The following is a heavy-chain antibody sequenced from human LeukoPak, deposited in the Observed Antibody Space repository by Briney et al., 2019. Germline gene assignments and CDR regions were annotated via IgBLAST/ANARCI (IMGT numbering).Heavy chain of an antibody. J-gene: IGHJ4*02. Sequence: GGSLRLSCAASGFTFSSYAMHWVRQAPGKGLEWVAVISYDGSNKYYADSVKGRFTISRDNSKNTLYLQMNSLRAEDTAVYYCARGEDGTGDYRPTYFDSWGQGTLVTVSS. V-gene: IGHV3-30-3*01. D-gene: IGHD4-17*01. CDR3: ARGEDGTGDYRPTYFDS. CDR1: GFTFSSYA. CDR2: ISYDGSNK.